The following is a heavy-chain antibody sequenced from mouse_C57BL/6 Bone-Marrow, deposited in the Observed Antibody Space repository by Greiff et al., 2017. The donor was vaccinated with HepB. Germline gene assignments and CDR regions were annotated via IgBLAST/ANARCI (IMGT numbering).Heavy chain of an antibody. J-gene: IGHJ2*01. V-gene: IGHV6-6*01. CDR2: IRNKANNHAT. CDR3: TRQEVVGFDY. CDR1: GFTFSDAW. Sequence: EVMLVESGGGLVQPGGSMKLSCAASGFTFSDAWMDWVRQSPEKGLEWVAEIRNKANNHATYDAESVKGRFTISRDDSKSSVYLQMNSLRAEDTGIYYCTRQEVVGFDYWGQGTTLTVSS. D-gene: IGHD1-1*01.